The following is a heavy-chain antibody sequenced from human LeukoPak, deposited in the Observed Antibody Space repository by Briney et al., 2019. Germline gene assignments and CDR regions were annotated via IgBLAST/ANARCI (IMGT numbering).Heavy chain of an antibody. J-gene: IGHJ5*02. CDR1: GGSISSYY. CDR3: ARTYYYGSGMKIDP. D-gene: IGHD3-10*01. V-gene: IGHV4-59*01. Sequence: SETLSLTCTVSGGSISSYYWSWIRQPPGKGLEWIGYIYYSGSTNYNPSLKSRATISVDTSKNQFSLKLSSVTAADTAVYYCARTYYYGSGMKIDPWGQGTLVTVSS. CDR2: IYYSGST.